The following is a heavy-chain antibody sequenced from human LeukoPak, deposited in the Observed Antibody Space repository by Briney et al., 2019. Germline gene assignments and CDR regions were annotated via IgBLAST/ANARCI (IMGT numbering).Heavy chain of an antibody. J-gene: IGHJ4*02. CDR2: IIPILGIT. Sequence: ALVKVSCKASGGTFSSYAISWVRQAPGQGLEWMGRIIPILGITNYAQKFQGRVTITADKSTSTAYMELSSLRSDDTAVYYCARDPSGGYVPYFDYWGQGTLVTVSS. CDR1: GGTFSSYA. D-gene: IGHD3-16*01. CDR3: ARDPSGGYVPYFDY. V-gene: IGHV1-69*04.